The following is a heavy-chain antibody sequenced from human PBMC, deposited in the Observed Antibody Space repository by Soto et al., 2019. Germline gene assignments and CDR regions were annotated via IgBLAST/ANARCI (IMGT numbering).Heavy chain of an antibody. D-gene: IGHD3-10*01. J-gene: IGHJ6*02. V-gene: IGHV1-18*01. CDR2: ISTYTGNS. CDR3: ARGYYYGSGRPTPGRMDV. Sequence: QVHLVQSGAEVKKPGASVKVSCKASGYTFTNYDINWVRQAPGQGLEWMGWISTYTGNSNYAQKLQGRVTMTTDTPTSTAYRELRSLRSDDTAVYYCARGYYYGSGRPTPGRMDVWGQGTTVTVSS. CDR1: GYTFTNYD.